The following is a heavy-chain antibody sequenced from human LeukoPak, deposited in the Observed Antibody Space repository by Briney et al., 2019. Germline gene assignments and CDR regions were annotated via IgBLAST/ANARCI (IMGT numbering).Heavy chain of an antibody. J-gene: IGHJ4*02. V-gene: IGHV3-30*04. CDR2: ISYDGGNK. CDR3: ARDLGWLHYAD. D-gene: IGHD5-12*01. CDR1: GFTFSTYA. Sequence: GGSLRLSCAASGFTFSTYAIHWVRQAPGKGLEWVAVISYDGGNKYYADSVKGRFTISRDNSKNTLYLQMNSLRADDTAIYYCARDLGWLHYADWGQGTLVTVSS.